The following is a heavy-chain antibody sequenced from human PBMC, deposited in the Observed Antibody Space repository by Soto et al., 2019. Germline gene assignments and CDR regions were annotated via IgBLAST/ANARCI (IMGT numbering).Heavy chain of an antibody. J-gene: IGHJ4*02. CDR3: ARVSVAAAGSQHPFDY. V-gene: IGHV1-69*01. Sequence: QVQLVQSGAEVKKPGSSVKVSCKASGGTFSSYAISWVRQAPRQGLEWMGGIIPIFGTANYAQKFQGRVTITADESTSTAYMELSSLRSEDTAVYYCARVSVAAAGSQHPFDYWGQGTLVTVSS. CDR2: IIPIFGTA. D-gene: IGHD6-13*01. CDR1: GGTFSSYA.